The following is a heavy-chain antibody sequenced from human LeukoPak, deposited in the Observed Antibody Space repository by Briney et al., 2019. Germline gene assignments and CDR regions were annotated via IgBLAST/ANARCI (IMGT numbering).Heavy chain of an antibody. D-gene: IGHD3-3*01. Sequence: GGSLRLSCAASGFTFSSYAMSWVRQAPGKGLEWVSAISGSGGSTYYADSVKGRFTISRDNSMNTLYLQMNSLRAEDTAVYYCAKTYSDFWSGYYTVDYYMDVWGKGTAVTVSS. CDR1: GFTFSSYA. V-gene: IGHV3-23*01. CDR3: AKTYSDFWSGYYTVDYYMDV. J-gene: IGHJ6*03. CDR2: ISGSGGST.